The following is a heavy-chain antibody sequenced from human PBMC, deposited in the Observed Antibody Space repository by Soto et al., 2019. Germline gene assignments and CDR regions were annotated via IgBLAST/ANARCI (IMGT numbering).Heavy chain of an antibody. J-gene: IGHJ4*02. V-gene: IGHV4-4*02. CDR2: IFYSGST. CDR3: VHHGGVPYYHDF. CDR1: AGSLSSSSW. Sequence: SETLSLTCALSAGSLSSSSWWSWARPPPGKTLEWIGEIFYSGSTKYNPSLNSRVTISADQSKNDFSLRLSSVTAADTAVYYCVHHGGVPYYHDFWGQGMLVNVSS. D-gene: IGHD2-8*01.